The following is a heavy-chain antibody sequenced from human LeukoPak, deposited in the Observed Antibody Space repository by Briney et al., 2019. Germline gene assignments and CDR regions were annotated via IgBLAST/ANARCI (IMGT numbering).Heavy chain of an antibody. Sequence: GGSLRLSCAASGFTFSSYAMSWVRQAPGKGLEWVSAISGSGGSTYYADSVKGRFTISRDNSKNTLYLQMNSLRAEDTAVYYCARDRVLRYFGWSKDFYYWGQGTLVTVSS. J-gene: IGHJ4*02. V-gene: IGHV3-23*01. CDR3: ARDRVLRYFGWSKDFYY. CDR2: ISGSGGST. D-gene: IGHD3-9*01. CDR1: GFTFSSYA.